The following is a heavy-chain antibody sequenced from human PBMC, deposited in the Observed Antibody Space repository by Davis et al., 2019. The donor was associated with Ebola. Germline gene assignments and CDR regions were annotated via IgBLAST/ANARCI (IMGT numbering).Heavy chain of an antibody. V-gene: IGHV1-46*01. D-gene: IGHD1-14*01. Sequence: ASVKVSCKASGYTFTGYYMHWVRQAPGQGLEWMGIINPSGGSTSYAQKFQGRVTMTEDTSTNTAYMELSGLRSEDTAVYYCSIGGTTGGFDYWGQGTLVTVSS. CDR3: SIGGTTGGFDY. J-gene: IGHJ4*02. CDR1: GYTFTGYY. CDR2: INPSGGST.